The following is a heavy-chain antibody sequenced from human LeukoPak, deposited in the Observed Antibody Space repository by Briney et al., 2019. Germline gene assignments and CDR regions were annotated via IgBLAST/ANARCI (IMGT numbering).Heavy chain of an antibody. Sequence: GSSVKVSCKASGGTFSNYAISWVRQAPGQGLEWVGRIMPILSIANYAQKLQGRVTITTDKSTSTAYMELSSLRSEDTAVYYCARGNPLNSYASSGLFDYWGQGTLVTVSS. CDR1: GGTFSNYA. D-gene: IGHD3-22*01. V-gene: IGHV1-69*04. CDR3: ARGNPLNSYASSGLFDY. CDR2: IMPILSIA. J-gene: IGHJ4*02.